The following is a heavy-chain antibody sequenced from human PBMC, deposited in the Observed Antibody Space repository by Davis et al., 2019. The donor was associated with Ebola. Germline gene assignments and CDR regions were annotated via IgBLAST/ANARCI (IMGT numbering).Heavy chain of an antibody. Sequence: PGGSLRLSCAASGFTFSSYAMHWVRQAPGKGLEWVAVISYDGSNKYYADSVKGRFTISRDNSKNTLYLQMNSLRAEDTAVYYCARGQWLELLYYFDYWGQGTLVTVSS. CDR3: ARGQWLELLYYFDY. V-gene: IGHV3-30-3*01. J-gene: IGHJ4*02. CDR2: ISYDGSNK. D-gene: IGHD6-19*01. CDR1: GFTFSSYA.